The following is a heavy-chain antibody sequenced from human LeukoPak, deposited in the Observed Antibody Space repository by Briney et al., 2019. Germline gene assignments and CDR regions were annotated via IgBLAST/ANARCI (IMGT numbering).Heavy chain of an antibody. V-gene: IGHV4-39*07. CDR2: IYYNGDT. CDR3: ARGPNTAGNYRAFDL. CDR1: SGSISSTTYY. J-gene: IGHJ3*01. Sequence: SETLSLTCTVSSGSISSTTYYWAWIRQPPGKGLEWIGSIYYNGDTYYNPSLKSRVILSADTSKNQFSLKLTSVTAADTAAYYCARGPNTAGNYRAFDLWGQGTKVTVSS. D-gene: IGHD4-11*01.